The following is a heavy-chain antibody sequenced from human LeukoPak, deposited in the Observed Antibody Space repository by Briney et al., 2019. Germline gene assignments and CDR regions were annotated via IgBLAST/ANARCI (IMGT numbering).Heavy chain of an antibody. CDR1: GFTFDDYA. Sequence: GGSLRLSCAASGFTFDDYAMHWVRQAPGKGLEWVSGISWNSGSIGYADSVKGRFTISRDNAKNSLYLQMNSLRAEDTAVYYCARPPIAAGQYNWFDPWGQGTLVTVSS. CDR2: ISWNSGSI. V-gene: IGHV3-9*01. D-gene: IGHD6-13*01. CDR3: ARPPIAAGQYNWFDP. J-gene: IGHJ5*02.